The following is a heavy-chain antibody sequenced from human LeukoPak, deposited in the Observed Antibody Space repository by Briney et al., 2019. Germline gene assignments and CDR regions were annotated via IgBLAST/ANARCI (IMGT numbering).Heavy chain of an antibody. CDR1: GFTFSSYW. CDR3: ARLGGNRNIAARYFDY. V-gene: IGHV3-74*01. D-gene: IGHD6-6*01. J-gene: IGHJ4*02. Sequence: GGSLRLPCAASGFTFSSYWMHWVRQAPGKGLVWVSRINTDGSSTSYADSVKGRFTISRDNAKNTLYLQMNSLRAEDTAVYYCARLGGNRNIAARYFDYWGQGTLVTVSS. CDR2: INTDGSST.